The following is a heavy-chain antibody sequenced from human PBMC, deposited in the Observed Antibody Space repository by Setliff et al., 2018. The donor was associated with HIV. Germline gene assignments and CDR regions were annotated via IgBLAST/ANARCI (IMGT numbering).Heavy chain of an antibody. CDR2: INPSGGST. Sequence: ASVKVSCKASGYIFTSYYIHWVRQAPGQGLEWMGIINPSGGSTSYPQKFQGRVTLTRDTTTNTVYMELSSLRSEDTGVYYCARVPAGVAYSDYWGQGTLVTVSS. D-gene: IGHD2-15*01. V-gene: IGHV1-46*01. CDR1: GYIFTSYY. CDR3: ARVPAGVAYSDY. J-gene: IGHJ4*02.